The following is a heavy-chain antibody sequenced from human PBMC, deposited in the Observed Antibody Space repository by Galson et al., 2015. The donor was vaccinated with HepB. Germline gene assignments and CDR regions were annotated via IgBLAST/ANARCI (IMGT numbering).Heavy chain of an antibody. J-gene: IGHJ4*02. CDR3: ARAIWVASTYDLDY. CDR1: GYTFTSCA. CDR2: INAGNGKT. D-gene: IGHD6-19*01. Sequence: SVKVSCKASGYTFTSCAIHWVRQAPGQRLELMGWINAGNGKTKYSQKFQGRVTLTRDTSASTAYMEMSSLRSEDMAVYYCARAIWVASTYDLDYWGQGTLVTVSS. V-gene: IGHV1-3*01.